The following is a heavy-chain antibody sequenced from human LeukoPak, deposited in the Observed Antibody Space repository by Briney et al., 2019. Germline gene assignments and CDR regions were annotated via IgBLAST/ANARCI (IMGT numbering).Heavy chain of an antibody. CDR1: AFTFSTYG. CDR2: IWYDGSHK. Sequence: PGGSLRLSCAAFAFTFSTYGIHWVRQAPGKGLEWVALIWYDGSHKYYADSVKGRFTISRDNPKNTLYLQMNSLRAEDTAVYYCTRDIPPLGSFGSSCFYPWGPGTLVTVSS. J-gene: IGHJ5*02. D-gene: IGHD5-18*01. V-gene: IGHV3-33*01. CDR3: TRDIPPLGSFGSSCFYP.